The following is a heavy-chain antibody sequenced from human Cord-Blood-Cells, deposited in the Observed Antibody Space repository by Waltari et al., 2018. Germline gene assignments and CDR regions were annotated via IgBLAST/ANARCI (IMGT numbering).Heavy chain of an antibody. CDR2: IKQDGSEK. Sequence: EVQLVESGGGWVQPGGSLRLPCAASGFTVGSSWMSWVRQAPGKGLEWVANIKQDGSEKYYVDSVKGRFTISRDNAKNSLYLQMNSLRAEDTAVYYCARPGGSSSLWGQGTLVTVSS. D-gene: IGHD6-6*01. CDR3: ARPGGSSSL. CDR1: GFTVGSSW. J-gene: IGHJ4*02. V-gene: IGHV3-7*01.